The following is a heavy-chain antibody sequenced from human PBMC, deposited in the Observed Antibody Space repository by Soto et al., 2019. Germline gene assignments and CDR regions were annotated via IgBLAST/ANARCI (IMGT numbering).Heavy chain of an antibody. CDR3: AKDLSSSQATYYFDY. CDR1: GFTFSSYD. J-gene: IGHJ4*02. CDR2: ISYDGSNK. V-gene: IGHV3-30*18. D-gene: IGHD6-13*01. Sequence: GGSLRLSCAASGFTFSSYDMHWVRQAPGKGLEWVAVISYDGSNKYYADSVKGRFTISRDNSKNTLYLQMNSLRAEDTAVYYCAKDLSSSQATYYFDYWGQGTLVTVSS.